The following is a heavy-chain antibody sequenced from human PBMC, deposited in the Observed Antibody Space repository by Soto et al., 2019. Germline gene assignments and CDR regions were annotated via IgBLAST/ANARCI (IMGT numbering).Heavy chain of an antibody. J-gene: IGHJ4*02. D-gene: IGHD3-3*01. CDR1: GGSISSGGYS. Sequence: SETLSLTCAVSGGSISSGGYSWSWIRQPPGKGLEWIGYSYHSGSTYYNPSLKSRVTISVDRSKNQFSLKLSSVTAADTAVYYCASNRPNKYYDFWSGYLENYFDYWGQGTLVTVSS. V-gene: IGHV4-30-2*02. CDR3: ASNRPNKYYDFWSGYLENYFDY. CDR2: SYHSGST.